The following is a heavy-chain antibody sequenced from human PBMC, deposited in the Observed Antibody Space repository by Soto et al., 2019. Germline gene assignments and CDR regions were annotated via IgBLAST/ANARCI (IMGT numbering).Heavy chain of an antibody. Sequence: GGSLRLSCAASGLTFDDYAMHWVRQAPGKGLEWASGISWNSGSIGYADSVKGRFTISRDNAKNSLYLQMNSLRADDTALYFCAKDIYSSSSGQDYWGQGTPVTASS. CDR3: AKDIYSSSSGQDY. CDR1: GLTFDDYA. V-gene: IGHV3-9*01. D-gene: IGHD6-6*01. J-gene: IGHJ4*02. CDR2: ISWNSGSI.